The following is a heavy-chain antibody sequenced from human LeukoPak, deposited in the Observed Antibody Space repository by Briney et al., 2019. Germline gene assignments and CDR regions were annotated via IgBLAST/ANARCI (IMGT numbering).Heavy chain of an antibody. D-gene: IGHD5-12*01. CDR1: GFTFNSYG. Sequence: QPGGSLRLSCAASGFTFNSYGMHWVRQAPGKGLEWVAVISYDGSNKYYADSVKGRFTISRDNSKNTLYLQMNSLRAEDTAVYYCAKDVHSGYDFDYYYGMDVWGKGTTVTVSS. CDR2: ISYDGSNK. V-gene: IGHV3-30*18. CDR3: AKDVHSGYDFDYYYGMDV. J-gene: IGHJ6*04.